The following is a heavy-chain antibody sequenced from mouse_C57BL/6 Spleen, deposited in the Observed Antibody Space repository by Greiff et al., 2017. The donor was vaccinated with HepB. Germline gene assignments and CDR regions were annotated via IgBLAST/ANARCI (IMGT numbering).Heavy chain of an antibody. D-gene: IGHD2-1*01. CDR1: GFTFSDYG. V-gene: IGHV5-17*01. J-gene: IGHJ4*01. CDR2: ISSGSSTI. CDR3: ARRRYYGNAMDY. Sequence: EVKLVESGGGLVKPGGSLKLSCAASGFTFSDYGMHWVRQAPEKGLEWVAYISSGSSTIYYADTVKGRFTISRDNAKKNLVLQMTSLMSEDTAMYYCARRRYYGNAMDYWGQGTSVTVSS.